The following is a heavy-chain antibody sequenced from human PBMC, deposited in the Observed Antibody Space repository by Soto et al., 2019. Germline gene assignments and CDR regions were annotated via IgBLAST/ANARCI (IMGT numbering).Heavy chain of an antibody. CDR1: GYTFTSYY. V-gene: IGHV1-46*01. J-gene: IGHJ6*02. D-gene: IGHD3-16*01. CDR2: INPSGGST. CDR3: ASCRGPSEYYYFVDL. Sequence: ASVKVSCKASGYTFTSYYMHWVRQAPGQGLEWMGIINPSGGSTSYAQKFQGRVTMTRDTSTSTVYMELSSLRSEDTAVYYCASCRGPSEYYYFVDLWGLGTTVTVSS.